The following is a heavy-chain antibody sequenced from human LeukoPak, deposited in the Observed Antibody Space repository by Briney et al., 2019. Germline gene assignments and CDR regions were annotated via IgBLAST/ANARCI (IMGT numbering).Heavy chain of an antibody. Sequence: SVKVSCKASGGTFSSYAISWVRQAPGQGLEWMGGIIPIFGTANYAQKFQGRVTITADESTSTAYMELSSLRSEDTAVYYCARGARYYDSSGYYSHPYYFDYWGQGTLVTVSS. CDR2: IIPIFGTA. D-gene: IGHD3-22*01. CDR3: ARGARYYDSSGYYSHPYYFDY. J-gene: IGHJ4*02. CDR1: GGTFSSYA. V-gene: IGHV1-69*13.